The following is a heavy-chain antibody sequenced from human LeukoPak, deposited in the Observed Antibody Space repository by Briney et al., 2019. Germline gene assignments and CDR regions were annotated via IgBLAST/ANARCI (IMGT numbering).Heavy chain of an antibody. Sequence: PSETLSLTCAVYGGSFSGYYWSWIRQPPGKGLEWIGEINHSGSTNYNPSLKSRVTISVDTSKNQFSLKLSSVTAADTAVYYCARHGWACSGGSCQQNFDYWGQGTLVTVSS. CDR3: ARHGWACSGGSCQQNFDY. D-gene: IGHD2-15*01. CDR1: GGSFSGYY. CDR2: INHSGST. V-gene: IGHV4-34*01. J-gene: IGHJ4*02.